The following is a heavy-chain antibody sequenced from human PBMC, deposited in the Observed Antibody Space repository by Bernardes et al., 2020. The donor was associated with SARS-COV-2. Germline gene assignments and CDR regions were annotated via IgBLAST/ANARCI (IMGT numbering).Heavy chain of an antibody. J-gene: IGHJ6*02. D-gene: IGHD3-10*01. CDR2: IESDGTGA. CDR3: TKGTSGSYYEPFYYYAMDV. V-gene: IGHV3-74*01. Sequence: GGSLRLSCAASGFSFSSYWMHWVRQAPGKGLVWVSRIESDGTGATYADSVKGRFTISRDNAKNSLYLEMNSLRAEDSALYYCTKGTSGSYYEPFYYYAMDVWGQGTTVTVSS. CDR1: GFSFSSYW.